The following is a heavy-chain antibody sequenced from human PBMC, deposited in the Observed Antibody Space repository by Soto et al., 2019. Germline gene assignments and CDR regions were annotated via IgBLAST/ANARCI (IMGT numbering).Heavy chain of an antibody. J-gene: IGHJ6*03. CDR1: GGSISNYY. V-gene: IGHV4-59*01. Sequence: QVQLQESGPGLVKPSETLSLTCTVSGGSISNYYWSWIRQPPGKGLEWIGYIYYSGSTNYNPSLNSRVTISVDTSKNQFSLKLSSVTAADTAVYYCARDVGYSRHMDVWGKGTTVTVSS. D-gene: IGHD5-18*01. CDR2: IYYSGST. CDR3: ARDVGYSRHMDV.